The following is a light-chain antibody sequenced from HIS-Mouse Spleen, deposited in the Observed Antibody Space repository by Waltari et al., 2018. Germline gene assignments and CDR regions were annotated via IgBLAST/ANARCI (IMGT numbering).Light chain of an antibody. Sequence: QSALTQPASVSGSPGQSITISCTGTSSDVGSYNLVSLYHQHPGKAPKLMSYEGSKRPAGVSNRLAGSKSGNTASLTISGLQAEVEADYYCCSYAGSSTWVFGGGTKLTVL. CDR3: CSYAGSSTWV. CDR2: EGS. CDR1: SSDVGSYNL. V-gene: IGLV2-23*01. J-gene: IGLJ3*02.